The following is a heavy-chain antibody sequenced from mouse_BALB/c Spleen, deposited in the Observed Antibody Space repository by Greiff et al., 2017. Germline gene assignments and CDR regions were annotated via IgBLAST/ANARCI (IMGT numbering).Heavy chain of an antibody. Sequence: LQESGAELARPGASVKLSCKASGYTFTSYWMQWVKQRPGQGLEWIGAIYPGDGDTRYTQKFKGKATLTADKSSSTAYMQLSSLASEDSAVYYCAGGLLKGYFDVWGAGTTVTVSS. D-gene: IGHD2-3*01. J-gene: IGHJ1*01. CDR3: AGGLLKGYFDV. CDR1: GYTFTSYW. CDR2: IYPGDGDT. V-gene: IGHV1-87*01.